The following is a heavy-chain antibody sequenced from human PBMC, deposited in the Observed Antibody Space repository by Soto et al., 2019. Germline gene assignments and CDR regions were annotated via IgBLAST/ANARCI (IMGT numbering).Heavy chain of an antibody. CDR1: GGSISSGYYY. V-gene: IGHV4-61*01. J-gene: IGHJ5*02. CDR2: IYYSGST. CDR3: ARGGPGWFDP. Sequence: SETLSLTCTVSGGSISSGYYYWSWIRQPPGKGLEWIGNIYYSGSTNYNPSLKSRVTISVDTSKNQFSLKLSSVTAADTAVYYCARGGPGWFDPWGQGTLVTVSS. D-gene: IGHD3-16*01.